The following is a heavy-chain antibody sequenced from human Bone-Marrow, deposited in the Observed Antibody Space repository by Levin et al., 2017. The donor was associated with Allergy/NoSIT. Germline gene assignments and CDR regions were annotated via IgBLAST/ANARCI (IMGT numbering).Heavy chain of an antibody. CDR1: GFTFSNYA. J-gene: IGHJ1*01. D-gene: IGHD3-10*01. CDR3: AREKCDYSGSGIGCLSPNDKKGYFQY. CDR2: MYYDGSNI. V-gene: IGHV3-33*01. Sequence: QAGGSLRLSCAASGFTFSNYAMHWVRQAPGKGLEWVAMMYYDGSNIYYADSVRGRFTISRDNSKNTLDLQMNSLRAEDTAIYYCAREKCDYSGSGIGCLSPNDKKGYFQYWGQGTLVTVSS.